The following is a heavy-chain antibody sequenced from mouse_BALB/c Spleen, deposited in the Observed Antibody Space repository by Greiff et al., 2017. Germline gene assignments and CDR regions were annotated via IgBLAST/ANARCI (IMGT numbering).Heavy chain of an antibody. CDR3: TRGHGNYDRYFDV. CDR2: ISSGGSYT. V-gene: IGHV5-6-4*01. J-gene: IGHJ1*01. CDR1: GFTFSSYT. Sequence: EVMLVESGGGLVKPGGSLKLSCAASGFTFSSYTMSWVRQTPEKRLEWVATISSGGSYTYYPDSVKGRFTISRDNAKNTLYLQMSSLKSEDTAMYYCTRGHGNYDRYFDVWGAGTTVTVSS. D-gene: IGHD2-1*01.